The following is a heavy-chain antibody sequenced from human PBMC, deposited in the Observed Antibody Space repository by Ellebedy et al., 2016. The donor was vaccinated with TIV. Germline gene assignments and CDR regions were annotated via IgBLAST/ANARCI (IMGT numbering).Heavy chain of an antibody. Sequence: GGSLRLXXTASGFTFSSHGMHWVRQAPGKGLEWVAVISYDAIGKIHADSVKGRFTISRDNSKNTLYLQMNSLRAEDAAVYYCAKENYDYNWGSYHYGMDVWGQGTTVTVSS. D-gene: IGHD3-16*02. CDR1: GFTFSSHG. CDR2: ISYDAIGK. CDR3: AKENYDYNWGSYHYGMDV. V-gene: IGHV3-30*18. J-gene: IGHJ6*02.